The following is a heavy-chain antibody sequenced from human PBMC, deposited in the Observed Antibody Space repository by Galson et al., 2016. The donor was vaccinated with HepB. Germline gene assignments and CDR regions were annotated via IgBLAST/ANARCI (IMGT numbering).Heavy chain of an antibody. CDR3: ARGTRVVATDYYYYYGMDV. CDR2: IIPIFGTA. J-gene: IGHJ6*02. Sequence: SVKVSCKASGGTFSSYAISWVRQAPGQGLEWMGGIIPIFGTANQAQKFQGRVTITADESTSTAYMELSSLRSEDTAVYYCARGTRVVATDYYYYYGMDVWGQGTTVTVSS. V-gene: IGHV1-69*13. D-gene: IGHD5-12*01. CDR1: GGTFSSYA.